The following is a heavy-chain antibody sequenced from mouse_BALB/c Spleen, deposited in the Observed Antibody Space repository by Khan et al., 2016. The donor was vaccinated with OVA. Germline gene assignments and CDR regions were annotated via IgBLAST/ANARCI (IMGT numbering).Heavy chain of an antibody. CDR1: GYTFTTYW. Sequence: VQLQQSGAELAKPGASVKMSCKASGYTFTTYWLHWVKQRPGQGLEWIGYINPTSGYTDYNEKFKDKATLSADKSSSTAYRQRSSLTAEDSAVYYGTRDRIDYWGQGTTLTGSS. CDR3: TRDRIDY. V-gene: IGHV1-7*01. CDR2: INPTSGYT. J-gene: IGHJ2*01.